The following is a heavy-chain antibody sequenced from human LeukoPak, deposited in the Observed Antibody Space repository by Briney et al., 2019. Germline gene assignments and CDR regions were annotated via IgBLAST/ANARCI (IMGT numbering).Heavy chain of an antibody. J-gene: IGHJ4*02. CDR3: AKTGGSESFYPYYFDN. Sequence: GESLRLSCAASGFTFNTFGMYWVRQAPGKGPEWVAFIRYDGSNKNYADSVKGRFTISRDNSKNTLFLQMYSLRPEDTAIYYCAKTGGSESFYPYYFDNWGQGTLVSVSS. CDR2: IRYDGSNK. D-gene: IGHD3-10*01. V-gene: IGHV3-30*02. CDR1: GFTFNTFG.